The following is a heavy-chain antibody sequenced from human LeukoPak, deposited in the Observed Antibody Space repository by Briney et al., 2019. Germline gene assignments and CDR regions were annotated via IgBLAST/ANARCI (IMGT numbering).Heavy chain of an antibody. CDR3: ARDYGSGSYYNGIDY. CDR2: ISSSGDTI. D-gene: IGHD3-10*01. J-gene: IGHJ4*02. V-gene: IGHV3-48*03. CDR1: EFTFSSYE. Sequence: GGSLRLSCAASEFTFSSYEMNWVRQAPGKGLEWVSYISSSGDTIYYADSVKGRFTISRDNAKNSLYLQLNSLRAEDTALYYCARDYGSGSYYNGIDYWGQGTLVSVSS.